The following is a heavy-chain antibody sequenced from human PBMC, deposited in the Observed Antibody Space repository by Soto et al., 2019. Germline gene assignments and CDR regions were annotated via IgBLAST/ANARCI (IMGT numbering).Heavy chain of an antibody. CDR3: ARAKYDYIWGSYHPFDQ. CDR2: INVGDDKT. D-gene: IGHD3-16*02. V-gene: IGHV1-3*01. J-gene: IGHJ4*02. CDR1: GKSFDNFA. Sequence: QVQLVQSGAEVKKPGASVRLSCKVSGKSFDNFAVHWLRQTPGQRPEWMGRINVGDDKTKYSEKFQGRVIVSYGTSATTAYMELRALSSEDTSVYYCARAKYDYIWGSYHPFDQWAQGAQVTVAS.